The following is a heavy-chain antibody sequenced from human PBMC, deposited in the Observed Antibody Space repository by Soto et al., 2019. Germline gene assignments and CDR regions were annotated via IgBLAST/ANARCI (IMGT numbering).Heavy chain of an antibody. Sequence: GGSLRLSCAASGFTFSSYWMSWVRQAPGKGLEWVANIKQDGSEKYYVDSVKGRFTISRDNAKNSLYLQMNSLRAEDTAVYYCARDPQWELLDWYFDYWGQGTLLTVSS. CDR2: IKQDGSEK. D-gene: IGHD1-26*01. CDR1: GFTFSSYW. V-gene: IGHV3-7*05. CDR3: ARDPQWELLDWYFDY. J-gene: IGHJ4*02.